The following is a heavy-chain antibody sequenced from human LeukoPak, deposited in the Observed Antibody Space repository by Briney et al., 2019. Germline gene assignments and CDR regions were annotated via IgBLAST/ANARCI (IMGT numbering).Heavy chain of an antibody. D-gene: IGHD4-17*01. CDR3: ARGGVTTVPFDY. Sequence: SVTLSLTCAVYGGSFSGYYWSWIRQRPGKGLEWIGEINHSGSTNYNPSLKSRVTISVDTSKYQFSLKLSSVTAADTAVYYCARGGVTTVPFDYWGQGTLVTVSS. CDR1: GGSFSGYY. V-gene: IGHV4-34*01. J-gene: IGHJ4*02. CDR2: INHSGST.